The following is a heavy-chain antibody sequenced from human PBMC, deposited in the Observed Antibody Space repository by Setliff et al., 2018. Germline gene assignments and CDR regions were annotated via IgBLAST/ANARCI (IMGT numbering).Heavy chain of an antibody. Sequence: SETLSLTCTVSGGLISSCNWWSWVRQPPGKGLEWIGEIYHRGSNTYNPSLKSRVTISVDKSKNHFSRKLSSVTAADTAVYYCARGFGPAAVGPYSSSSEGFDYGGQGTRVTVS. CDR2: IYHRGSN. CDR1: GGLISSCNW. V-gene: IGHV4-4*02. D-gene: IGHD6-6*01. J-gene: IGHJ4*02. CDR3: ARGFGPAAVGPYSSSSEGFDY.